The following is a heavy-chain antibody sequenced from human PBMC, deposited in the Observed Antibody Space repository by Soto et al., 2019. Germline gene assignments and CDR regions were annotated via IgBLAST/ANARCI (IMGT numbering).Heavy chain of an antibody. V-gene: IGHV4-39*01. CDR2: IYYSGST. CDR1: GGSISSSSYY. CDR3: ARHRGYSYGYVGY. D-gene: IGHD5-18*01. Sequence: QLQLQESGPGLVKPSETLSLTCTVSGGSISSSSYYWGWIRQPPGKGLEWIGSIYYSGSTYYNPSLKSRVTISVDTSKNQFSLKLSSVTAADTAVYYCARHRGYSYGYVGYWGQGTLVTVSS. J-gene: IGHJ4*02.